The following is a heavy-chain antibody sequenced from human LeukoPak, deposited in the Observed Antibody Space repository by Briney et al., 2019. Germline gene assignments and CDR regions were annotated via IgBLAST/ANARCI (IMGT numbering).Heavy chain of an antibody. CDR1: GGSISSYY. Sequence: SETLSLTCTVSGGSISSYYWSWIRQPPGKGLEWIGYIYYSGSTNYNPSLKSRVTISVDTSKNQFSLKLTSVTAADTAVYYCARHGGSGTYPLDYWGQGTLVTVSS. CDR3: ARHGGSGTYPLDY. D-gene: IGHD3-10*01. V-gene: IGHV4-59*08. CDR2: IYYSGST. J-gene: IGHJ4*02.